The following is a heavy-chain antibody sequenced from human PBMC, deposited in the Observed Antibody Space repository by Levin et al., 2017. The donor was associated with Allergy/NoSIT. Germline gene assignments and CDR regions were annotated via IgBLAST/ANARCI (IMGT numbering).Heavy chain of an antibody. Sequence: SQTLSLTCTVSGGSISSGDYYWSWIRQPPGKGLEWIGYIYYSGSTYYNPSLKSRVTISVDTSKNQFSLKLSSVTAADTAVYYCARAQILTGPCPDYWGQGTLVTVSS. CDR1: GGSISSGDYY. CDR2: IYYSGST. D-gene: IGHD3-9*01. J-gene: IGHJ4*02. V-gene: IGHV4-30-4*01. CDR3: ARAQILTGPCPDY.